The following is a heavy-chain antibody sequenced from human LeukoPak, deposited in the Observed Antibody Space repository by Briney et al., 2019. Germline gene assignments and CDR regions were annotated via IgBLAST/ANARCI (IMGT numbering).Heavy chain of an antibody. CDR2: ISFDGSTK. J-gene: IGHJ5*02. CDR3: ARDLSADPLDL. CDR1: GFSFSDYA. D-gene: IGHD6-25*01. Sequence: GRSLRLSCAASGFSFSDYAMHWVRQAPGKGLEWVAIISFDGSTKFYADSVEGRFTISRDNSKNTLYLRMSSLRTEDTAVYYCARDLSADPLDLWGQGTLVTVSS. V-gene: IGHV3-30*04.